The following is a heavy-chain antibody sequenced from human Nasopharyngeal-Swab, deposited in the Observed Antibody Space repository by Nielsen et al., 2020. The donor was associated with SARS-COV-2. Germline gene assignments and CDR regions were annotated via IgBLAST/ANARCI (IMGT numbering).Heavy chain of an antibody. CDR1: GGSISSGDYY. CDR3: ASRGSIAAAGVY. V-gene: IGHV4-30-4*01. Sequence: SETLSLTCTVSGGSISSGDYYWSWIRQPPGKGLEWIGYIYYSGSTYYNPSLKSRVTISVDKSKNQFSLKLSSVTAADTAVYYCASRGSIAAAGVYWGQGTLVTVSS. J-gene: IGHJ4*02. CDR2: IYYSGST. D-gene: IGHD6-13*01.